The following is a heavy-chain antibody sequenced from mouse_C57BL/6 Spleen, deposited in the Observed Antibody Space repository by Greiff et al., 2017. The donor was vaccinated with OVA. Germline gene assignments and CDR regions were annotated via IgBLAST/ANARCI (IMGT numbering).Heavy chain of an antibody. CDR3: ARRAGTGGWYFDV. CDR1: GFSLSTSGMG. V-gene: IGHV8-12*01. Sequence: QVTLKVCGPGILQSSQTLSLTCSFSGFSLSTSGMGVSWIRQPSGKGLEWLAHIYWDDDKRYNPSLKSRLNISKDTSRNQVFLKITSVDTADTATYDCARRAGTGGWYFDVWGTGTTVTVSS. D-gene: IGHD4-1*01. CDR2: IYWDDDK. J-gene: IGHJ1*03.